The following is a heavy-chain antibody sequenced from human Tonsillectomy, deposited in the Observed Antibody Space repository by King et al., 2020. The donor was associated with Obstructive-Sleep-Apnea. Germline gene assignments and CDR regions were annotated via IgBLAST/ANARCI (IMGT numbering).Heavy chain of an antibody. D-gene: IGHD3-16*01. Sequence: VQLVQSGAEVQKPGASVLVSCKASGYTFTDYYLYWVRQAPGQGLEWMGWINPNNGGTNYPQKFQGRVTMTRDTAISTAYMELTRLRFDDTAVYYCARGGDRNYFDFWGQGTLVTVSS. J-gene: IGHJ4*02. V-gene: IGHV1-2*02. CDR3: ARGGDRNYFDF. CDR2: INPNNGGT. CDR1: GYTFTDYY.